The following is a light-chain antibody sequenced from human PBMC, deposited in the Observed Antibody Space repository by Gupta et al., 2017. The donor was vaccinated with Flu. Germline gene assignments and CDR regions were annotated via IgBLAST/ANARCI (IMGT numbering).Light chain of an antibody. CDR3: QQYYSAPALT. CDR1: QRVLYGSNNMSY. J-gene: IGKJ4*01. Sequence: SQRVLYGSNNMSYIAWYQQKPAQPPQMLIYCESTRNSAVPQRISGSGWCTDVSLTTSSLLADDVAVFYCQQYYSAPALTFGRGTKVEIK. V-gene: IGKV4-1*01. CDR2: CES.